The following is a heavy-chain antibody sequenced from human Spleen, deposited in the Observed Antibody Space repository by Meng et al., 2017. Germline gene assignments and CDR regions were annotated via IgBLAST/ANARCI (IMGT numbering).Heavy chain of an antibody. CDR3: ARDLAWVLFDY. Sequence: GESLKISCAASGFTFSDYWMLWVRQAPGKGLVWVSRINGDGSITGYADSVKGRFTISRDNAKNTLYLQMNSLGADDTAVYYCARDLAWVLFDYWGQGALVTVSS. D-gene: IGHD3-3*01. V-gene: IGHV3-74*01. J-gene: IGHJ4*02. CDR2: INGDGSIT. CDR1: GFTFSDYW.